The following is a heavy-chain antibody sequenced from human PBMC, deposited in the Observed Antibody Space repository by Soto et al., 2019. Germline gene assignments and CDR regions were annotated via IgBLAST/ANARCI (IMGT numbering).Heavy chain of an antibody. D-gene: IGHD7-27*01. V-gene: IGHV1-46*01. CDR2: INPSGGST. CDR1: GYTFTSYY. J-gene: IGHJ4*02. Sequence: QVQLVQSGAEVKKPGASVKVSCKASGYTFTSYYMHWVRQAPGQGLEWMGIINPSGGSTSYAQKFQGRVTMTRDTSTSRVYMELSSLRSEDTAVYYCARDGDRQSGSPHFDYWGQGTLVTVSS. CDR3: ARDGDRQSGSPHFDY.